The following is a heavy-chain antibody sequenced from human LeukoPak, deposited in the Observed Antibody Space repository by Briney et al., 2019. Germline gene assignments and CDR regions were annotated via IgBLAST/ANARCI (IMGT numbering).Heavy chain of an antibody. CDR3: VRVIDWSRWFDP. V-gene: IGHV4-39*07. CDR2: ISYSWTT. J-gene: IGHJ5*02. D-gene: IGHD3-9*01. CDR1: GGSISSSGYY. Sequence: TSETLSLTCTVSGGSISSSGYYGGWIRQPPGKGLEWIASISYSWTTYYNPSLKSRVTISVDTSKNQFSLELSSVTAADTALYYCVRVIDWSRWFDPWGQGTLVTVSS.